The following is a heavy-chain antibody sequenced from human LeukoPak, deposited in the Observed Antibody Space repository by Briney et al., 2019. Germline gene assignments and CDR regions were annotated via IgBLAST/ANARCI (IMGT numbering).Heavy chain of an antibody. CDR3: AREGIQLWLDLSY. D-gene: IGHD5-18*01. CDR1: GYTCTSYG. J-gene: IGHJ4*02. Sequence: GASVKVSCKASGYTCTSYGSSWVRQAPGHRLEWMGWISDYNGNTHYAQKLQGRVTMTTDTSTSTAYMELRSVRADDTAVYYCAREGIQLWLDLSYWGQGTLVTVSS. V-gene: IGHV1-18*01. CDR2: ISDYNGNT.